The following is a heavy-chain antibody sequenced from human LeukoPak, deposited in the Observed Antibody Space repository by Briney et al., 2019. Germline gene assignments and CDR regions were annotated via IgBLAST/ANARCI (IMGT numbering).Heavy chain of an antibody. CDR3: ARHLLRGYYYAMDV. CDR1: GGSISSGGYY. V-gene: IGHV4-31*03. J-gene: IGHJ6*02. D-gene: IGHD3-3*02. CDR2: IYYSGST. Sequence: SETLSLTCTVSGGSISSGGYYWSWIRQHPGKGLEWIGYIYYSGSTYYNPSLKSRVTISVDTSKNQFSLKLSSVTAADTAVYYCARHLLRGYYYAMDVWGQGTTVTVSS.